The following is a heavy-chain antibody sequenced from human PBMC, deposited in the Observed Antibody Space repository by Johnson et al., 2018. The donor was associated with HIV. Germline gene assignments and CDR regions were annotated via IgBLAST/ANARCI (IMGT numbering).Heavy chain of an antibody. J-gene: IGHJ3*02. CDR3: AKGHSGSDAFDI. Sequence: WVRQAPGKGLEWVSGISWNSGSIGYADSVKGRFTISRDNAKNSLYLQMNSLRAEDTALYYCAKGHSGSDAFDIWGQGTMVTVSS. CDR2: ISWNSGSI. V-gene: IGHV3-9*01. D-gene: IGHD3-22*01.